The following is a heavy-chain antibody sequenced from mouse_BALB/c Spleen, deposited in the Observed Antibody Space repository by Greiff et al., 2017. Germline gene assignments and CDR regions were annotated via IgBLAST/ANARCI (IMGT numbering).Heavy chain of an antibody. D-gene: IGHD4-1*01. CDR1: GYTFTDYE. J-gene: IGHJ1*01. CDR3: TRSGTRWYFDD. V-gene: IGHV1-15*01. Sequence: VQLQESGAELVRPGASVTLSCKASGYTFTDYEMHWVKQTPVHGLEWIGAIDPETGGTAYNQKFKGKATLTADKSSSTAYMELRRLTSEDTAVYYCTRSGTRWYFDDWGAGTTVTVSA. CDR2: IDPETGGT.